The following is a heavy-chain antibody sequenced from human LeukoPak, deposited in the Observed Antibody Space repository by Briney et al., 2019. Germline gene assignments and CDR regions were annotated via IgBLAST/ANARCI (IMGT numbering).Heavy chain of an antibody. CDR2: INSYGSTT. CDR3: RTYRWGDYFEY. Sequence: PGGSLRLSCAASGFTFSSFWMHWVRHDPGKGLVWVSRINSYGSTTTYADSVKGRFTISRDNAKNTLYLQMNSLRAEDTAVYYCRTYRWGDYFEYWGQGTLVTVSS. J-gene: IGHJ4*02. D-gene: IGHD3-16*01. CDR1: GFTFSSFW. V-gene: IGHV3-74*01.